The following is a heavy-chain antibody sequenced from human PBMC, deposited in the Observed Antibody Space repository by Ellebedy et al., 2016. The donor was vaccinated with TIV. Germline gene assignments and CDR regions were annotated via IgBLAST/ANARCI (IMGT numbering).Heavy chain of an antibody. V-gene: IGHV4-59*08. CDR1: GASISSYY. CDR3: ASESNSVYFDY. Sequence: MPSETLSLTCTVSGASISSYYWSWIRQPPGKGLEWIGYIYYSGSTNYNHSLKSRVTISVDTSKTQFSLKLSSVTAADTAVDYCASESNSVYFDYWGQGNLVTVSS. J-gene: IGHJ4*02. CDR2: IYYSGST. D-gene: IGHD4-11*01.